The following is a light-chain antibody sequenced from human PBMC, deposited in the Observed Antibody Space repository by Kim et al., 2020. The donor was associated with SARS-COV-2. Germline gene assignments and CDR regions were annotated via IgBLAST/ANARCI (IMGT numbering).Light chain of an antibody. Sequence: SVSQGQKASINCSGDKLGNKYACWYQQKPGQSPVLVIYQDTKRPSGIPERFSGSNSGNTATLTISGTQAMDEGDYYCQAWDSSTVVFGGGTQLTVL. CDR3: QAWDSSTVV. CDR1: KLGNKY. J-gene: IGLJ2*01. CDR2: QDT. V-gene: IGLV3-1*01.